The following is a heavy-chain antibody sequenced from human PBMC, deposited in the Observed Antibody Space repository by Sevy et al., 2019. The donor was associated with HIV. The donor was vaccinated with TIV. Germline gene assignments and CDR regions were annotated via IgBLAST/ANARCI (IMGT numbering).Heavy chain of an antibody. D-gene: IGHD2-2*01. V-gene: IGHV3-7*03. Sequence: GGSLGLSCGGSGFTFSSYWMSWVRQAPGKGLEWAANIKKDGSERYYVDSVKGRFTISRDNAKKSLYLQMNSLRTEDTAVYYCARDCSSSTCLWGLDVWGQGTTVTVSS. J-gene: IGHJ6*02. CDR3: ARDCSSSTCLWGLDV. CDR1: GFTFSSYW. CDR2: IKKDGSER.